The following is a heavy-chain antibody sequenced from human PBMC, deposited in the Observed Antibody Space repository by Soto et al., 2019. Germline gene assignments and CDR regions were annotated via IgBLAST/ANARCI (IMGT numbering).Heavy chain of an antibody. CDR3: ARSRGYYDLYGMDV. D-gene: IGHD3-3*01. CDR2: ISSSGSTI. Sequence: GGSLRLSCAASGFTFSSYAMSWVRQAPGKGLEWVSAISSSGSTIYYADSVKGRFTISRDNAKNSLYLHMHRLRDEVTAVYYCARSRGYYDLYGMDVWGQGTTVTGSS. V-gene: IGHV3-48*02. CDR1: GFTFSSYA. J-gene: IGHJ6*02.